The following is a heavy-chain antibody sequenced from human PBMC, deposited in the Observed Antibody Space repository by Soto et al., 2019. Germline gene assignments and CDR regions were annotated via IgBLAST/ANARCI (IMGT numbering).Heavy chain of an antibody. D-gene: IGHD3-16*02. V-gene: IGHV4-34*01. CDR1: GGSFSGYY. CDR3: ARAVITLGEVIVITTNWFDP. J-gene: IGHJ5*02. CDR2: INHSGST. Sequence: SETLSLTCAVYGGSFSGYYWSWIRQPPGKGLEWIGEINHSGSTNYNPSLKSRVTISVDTSKNQFSLKLSSVTAADTAVYYCARAVITLGEVIVITTNWFDPWGQGTLVTVSS.